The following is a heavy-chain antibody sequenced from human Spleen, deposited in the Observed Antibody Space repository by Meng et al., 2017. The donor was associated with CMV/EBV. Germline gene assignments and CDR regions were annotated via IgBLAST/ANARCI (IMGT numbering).Heavy chain of an antibody. Sequence: QRQVQDPGPGRVTPSETLSLTCTVSGCSISSYYWSWIRQPAGKGLEWIGRIYTSGSTNYNPSLKSRVTMSVDTSKNQFSLKLSSVTAADTAVYYCAGGRWYYFDLWGRGTLVTVSS. CDR3: AGGRWYYFDL. CDR2: IYTSGST. J-gene: IGHJ2*01. CDR1: GCSISSYY. V-gene: IGHV4-4*07. D-gene: IGHD2-15*01.